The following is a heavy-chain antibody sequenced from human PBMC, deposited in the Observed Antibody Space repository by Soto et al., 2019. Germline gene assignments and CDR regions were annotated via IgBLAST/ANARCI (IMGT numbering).Heavy chain of an antibody. V-gene: IGHV1-18*01. CDR1: GYSFTSYG. D-gene: IGHD3-16*01. J-gene: IGHJ6*02. CDR3: ARPRGGPRAPGCGMDV. Sequence: QVQLVQSGPEVEKPGASVKVSCKASGYSFTSYGISWVRQAPGQGLEWMGWIGGYNGNTNYAEKVQGRVTMTRDTSTSVAYMELRGLRPDAAAVYFCARPRGGPRAPGCGMDVWGQGTTVTVFS. CDR2: IGGYNGNT.